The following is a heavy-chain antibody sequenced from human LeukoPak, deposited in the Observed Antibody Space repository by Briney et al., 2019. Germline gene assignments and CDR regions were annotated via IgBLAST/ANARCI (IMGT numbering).Heavy chain of an antibody. CDR2: ISGSGGST. Sequence: GGSLRLSCAASGFTFSSYAMSWVRQAPGKGLEWVSAISGSGGSTYYADSVKGRFTISRDNSKNTLYLQMNSLRAEDTDVYYCAKDDCSSTSCPSLTYWGQGTLVTVSS. D-gene: IGHD2-2*01. J-gene: IGHJ4*02. CDR1: GFTFSSYA. CDR3: AKDDCSSTSCPSLTY. V-gene: IGHV3-23*01.